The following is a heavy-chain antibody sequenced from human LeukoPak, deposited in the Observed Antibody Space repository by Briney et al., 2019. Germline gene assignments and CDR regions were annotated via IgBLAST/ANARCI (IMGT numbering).Heavy chain of an antibody. J-gene: IGHJ4*02. CDR1: GGSINGYS. D-gene: IGHD2-21*02. CDR2: MYYSGST. V-gene: IGHV4-59*01. Sequence: PSETLSLTCTVSGGSINGYSWTWIRQPPGKGLEWIGYMYYSGSTNYNPSLKSRVTISVDMSKNQFSLKLRSVTAADTAVYYCARAGQCGGDCYSLDYWGQGTLVTVSS. CDR3: ARAGQCGGDCYSLDY.